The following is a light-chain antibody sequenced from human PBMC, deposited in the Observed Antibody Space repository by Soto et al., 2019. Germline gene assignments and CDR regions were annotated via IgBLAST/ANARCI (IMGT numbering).Light chain of an antibody. V-gene: IGLV1-44*01. CDR2: SNN. CDR3: SSYEGSNTWV. J-gene: IGLJ3*02. CDR1: SSNIGSNT. Sequence: QSVLTQPPSASGTPGQRVTISCSGSSSNIGSNTVNWYQQLPGTAPKLLIYSNNQRPSGVPDRFSGSKSGTSASLAISGLQSEDEADYYCSSYEGSNTWVFGGGTQLTVL.